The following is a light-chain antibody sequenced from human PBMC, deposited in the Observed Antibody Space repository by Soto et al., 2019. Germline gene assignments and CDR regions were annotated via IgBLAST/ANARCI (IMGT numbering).Light chain of an antibody. CDR2: DTS. J-gene: IGKJ1*01. CDR3: QQYIDWPPGT. CDR1: QSVSSS. V-gene: IGKV3-15*01. Sequence: EVVMTQSPGTLSVSPWARVTLSGRSSQSVSSSLAWYQQRPGQAPRLLIYDTSNRAAGISARFSGSGSGTEFTLIISSLQSEDFAVYYCQQYIDWPPGTFGQVTKVEIK.